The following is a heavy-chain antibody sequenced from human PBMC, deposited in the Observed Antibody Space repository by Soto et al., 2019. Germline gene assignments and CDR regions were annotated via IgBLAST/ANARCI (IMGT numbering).Heavy chain of an antibody. J-gene: IGHJ5*02. CDR2: ISYDGSNK. D-gene: IGHD3-10*01. Sequence: PGGSLRLSCAASGFTFSSYAMHWVRQAPGKGLEWVAVISYDGSNKYYADSVKGRFTISRDNSKNTLYLQMNSLRAEDTAVYYCARGSGRAALPSWFDPWGQGTLVTVSS. V-gene: IGHV3-30-3*01. CDR3: ARGSGRAALPSWFDP. CDR1: GFTFSSYA.